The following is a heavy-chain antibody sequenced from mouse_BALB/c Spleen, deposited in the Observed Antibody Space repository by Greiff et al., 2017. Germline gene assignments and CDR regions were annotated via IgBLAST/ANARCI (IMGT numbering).Heavy chain of an antibody. V-gene: IGHV1-69*02. J-gene: IGHJ3*01. CDR2: IYPSDSYT. Sequence: QVQLQQPGAELVRPGASVKLSCKASGYTFTSYWINWVKQRPGQGLEWIGNIYPSDSYTNYNQKFKDKATLTVDKSSSTAYMQLSSPTSEDSAVYYCTRLSATRTPFAYWGQGTLVTVSA. CDR1: GYTFTSYW. CDR3: TRLSATRTPFAY. D-gene: IGHD1-1*01.